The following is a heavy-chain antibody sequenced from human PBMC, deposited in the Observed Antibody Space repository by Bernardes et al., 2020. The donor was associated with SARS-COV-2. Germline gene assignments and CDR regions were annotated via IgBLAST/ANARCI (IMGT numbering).Heavy chain of an antibody. CDR2: MNPNSGNA. Sequence: ASVKVSCKTSGYTFTKYDINWVRQATGQGLEWMGWMNPNSGNAGFAQKFQGRVTMTRNTSTTTAYLELSSLRSEDTAVYYCTRGGMPWGGDSYLFQGFGSWGQGTLVTVSS. D-gene: IGHD2-21*02. J-gene: IGHJ5*01. V-gene: IGHV1-8*01. CDR1: GYTFTKYD. CDR3: TRGGMPWGGDSYLFQGFGS.